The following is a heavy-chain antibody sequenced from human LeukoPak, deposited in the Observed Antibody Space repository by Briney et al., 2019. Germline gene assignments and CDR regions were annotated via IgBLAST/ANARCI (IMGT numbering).Heavy chain of an antibody. CDR3: AKGDIAAAGKGNLMDV. CDR2: INSDGSST. V-gene: IGHV3-74*01. D-gene: IGHD6-13*01. CDR1: GFTFSSYW. Sequence: PGGSLRLSCAASGFTFSSYWMHWVRQAPGKGLVWVSRINSDGSSTSYADSVKGRFTISRDNSKNTLYLQMNSLRPEDTAVYYCAKGDIAAAGKGNLMDVWGKGTTVTVSS. J-gene: IGHJ6*04.